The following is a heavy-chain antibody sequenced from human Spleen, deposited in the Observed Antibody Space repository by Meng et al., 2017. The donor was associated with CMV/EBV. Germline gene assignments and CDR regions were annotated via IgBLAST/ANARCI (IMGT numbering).Heavy chain of an antibody. D-gene: IGHD3-16*01. CDR2: ISYSGHDI. CDR1: GFTFSDYY. J-gene: IGHJ1*01. CDR3: VRDHPVAVWYFHH. V-gene: IGHV3-11*01. Sequence: ASGFTFSDYYMSWIRQAPGKGLEWISFISYSGHDIKYADSVKGRFTISRDNAKNSVFLQMNSLRADDTAVYYCVRDHPVAVWYFHHWGQGTLVTVSS.